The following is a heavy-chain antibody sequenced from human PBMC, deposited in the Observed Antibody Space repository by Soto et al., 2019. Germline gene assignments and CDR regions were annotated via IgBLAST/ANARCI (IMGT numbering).Heavy chain of an antibody. CDR1: GYSISSGYY. D-gene: IGHD3-22*01. V-gene: IGHV4-38-2*01. CDR2: IYHVGST. J-gene: IGHJ5*02. CDR3: ARVGPWVPYYYGSSPYTFENWFDH. Sequence: LSETLSLTCAVSGYSISSGYYWGWLRQPPGKGLEWIGSIYHVGSTYYNPPLNTRVTLSIDMTNNHVSLILNAVTAADTAVYCCARVGPWVPYYYGSSPYTFENWFDHWGQGTLVTVSS.